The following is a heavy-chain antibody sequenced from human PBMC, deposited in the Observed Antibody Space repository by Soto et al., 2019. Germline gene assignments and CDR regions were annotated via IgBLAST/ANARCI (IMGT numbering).Heavy chain of an antibody. Sequence: GASLRLSCAASGFTFNSYSMNWVRQAPGKGLEWVSSMSRSSRYIYYADSVKGRFTISRDNAKNSVYLQMNSLRAEDTAVYYCARDGGVAATLANYFDYWGQGTLVTVSS. D-gene: IGHD2-15*01. J-gene: IGHJ4*02. CDR3: ARDGGVAATLANYFDY. CDR1: GFTFNSYS. V-gene: IGHV3-21*01. CDR2: MSRSSRYI.